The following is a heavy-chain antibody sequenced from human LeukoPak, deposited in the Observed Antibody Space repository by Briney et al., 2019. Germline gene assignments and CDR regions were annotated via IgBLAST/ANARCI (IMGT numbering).Heavy chain of an antibody. CDR2: INHSGST. Sequence: SETLSLTCAVYGGSFSGYYWSWIRQPPGKGLEWIGEINHSGSTNYNPSLKSRVTISVDTSKNQFSLKLSSVTAADTAVYYCARRIYYFDYWGQGTLVTVSS. CDR1: GGSFSGYY. J-gene: IGHJ4*02. V-gene: IGHV4-34*01. D-gene: IGHD2-15*01. CDR3: ARRIYYFDY.